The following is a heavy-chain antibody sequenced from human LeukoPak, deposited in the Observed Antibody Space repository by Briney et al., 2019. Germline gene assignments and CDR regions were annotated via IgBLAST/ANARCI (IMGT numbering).Heavy chain of an antibody. D-gene: IGHD5-18*01. V-gene: IGHV1-46*01. CDR2: INPSGGST. CDR1: GYPFTSYL. CDR3: ARKIGYSYGSDY. J-gene: IGHJ4*02. Sequence: ASVKVSCKASGYPFTSYLMHWVRQAPGQGLEWMGIINPSGGSTTYAQKFQGRVTMTRDTSTSTVYMALSSLRSEDTAVYYCARKIGYSYGSDYWGQGTLVTVSS.